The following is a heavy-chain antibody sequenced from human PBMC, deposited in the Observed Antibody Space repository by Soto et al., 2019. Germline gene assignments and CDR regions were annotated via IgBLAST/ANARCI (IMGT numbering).Heavy chain of an antibody. CDR3: ARGHDSPGWFDP. CDR2: VYYTGST. Sequence: SETLSLTCTVSGGSISSYYWTWIRQPPGKGLEWIGYVYYTGSTGYNSSLRSRVTISVDTSKNQISLRLTSVSAADTAVYYCARGHDSPGWFDPWGPGTLVTVSS. CDR1: GGSISSYY. J-gene: IGHJ5*02. V-gene: IGHV4-59*01. D-gene: IGHD3-3*01.